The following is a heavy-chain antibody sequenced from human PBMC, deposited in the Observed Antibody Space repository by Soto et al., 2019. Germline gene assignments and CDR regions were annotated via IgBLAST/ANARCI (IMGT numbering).Heavy chain of an antibody. CDR2: ISSSSSYI. CDR3: ARVSYYYDSSGYPGY. Sequence: PVGSLRLSCAASGFTFSSYSMNWVRQAPGKGLEWVSSISSSSSYIYYADSVKGRFTISRDNAKNSLYLQMNSLRAEDTAVYYCARVSYYYDSSGYPGYWGQGTLVTVSS. V-gene: IGHV3-21*01. D-gene: IGHD3-22*01. J-gene: IGHJ4*02. CDR1: GFTFSSYS.